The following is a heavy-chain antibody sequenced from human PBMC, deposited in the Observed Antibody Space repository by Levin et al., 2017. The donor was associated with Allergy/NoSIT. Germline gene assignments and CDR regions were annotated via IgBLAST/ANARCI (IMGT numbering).Heavy chain of an antibody. CDR3: AKDTPALSAGHYFDY. CDR1: GFTFSSYA. J-gene: IGHJ4*02. D-gene: IGHD2-2*01. CDR2: ISGSGGSI. V-gene: IGHV3-23*01. Sequence: PGGSLRLSCAASGFTFSSYAMSWVRQAPGKGLEWVSGISGSGGSIYYADSVRGRFTISRDNSKNTLYLQMNSLRAEDTAVYYCAKDTPALSAGHYFDYWGQGTLVTVSS.